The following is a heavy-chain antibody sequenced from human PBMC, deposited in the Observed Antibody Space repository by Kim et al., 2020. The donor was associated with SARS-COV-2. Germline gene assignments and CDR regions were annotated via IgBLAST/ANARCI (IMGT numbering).Heavy chain of an antibody. J-gene: IGHJ4*02. V-gene: IGHV3-7*01. Sequence: GGSLRLSCAASGFTFSNYWMSWARQAPGKGLEWVANIKQDGSEKNYVDSVKGRFTILRDNAKKTLYLQMNSLRAEDTAVYYCARDREYINNAEYWGQGTLVTVSS. CDR1: GFTFSNYW. CDR3: ARDREYINNAEY. D-gene: IGHD3-10*01. CDR2: IKQDGSEK.